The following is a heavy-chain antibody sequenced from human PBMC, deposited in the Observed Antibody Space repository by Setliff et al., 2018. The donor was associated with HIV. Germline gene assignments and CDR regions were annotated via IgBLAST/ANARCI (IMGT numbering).Heavy chain of an antibody. J-gene: IGHJ5*02. CDR3: AKGQDGLRYNWFDP. CDR2: ISSSGGYT. CDR1: GFTFSDYY. V-gene: IGHV3-11*05. Sequence: GGSLRLSCAASGFTFSDYYMSWIRQAPGKGLEWVSYISSSGGYTMYAESVQGRFTISRDNAINSLYLQMNSLRAEDTAVYYCAKGQDGLRYNWFDPWGHGTLVTVSS.